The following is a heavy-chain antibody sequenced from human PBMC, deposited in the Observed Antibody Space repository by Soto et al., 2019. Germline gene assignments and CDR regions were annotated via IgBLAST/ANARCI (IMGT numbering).Heavy chain of an antibody. CDR1: GFTFSSYG. V-gene: IGHV3-33*01. Sequence: GGSLTLSCAASGFTFSSYGMHWVRQAPGKGLEWVAVIWYDGSNKYYADSVKGRFTISRDNSKNTLYLQMNSLRAEDTAVYYCARDSISGTWRVDVFYMDVWGKGTTVTVSS. D-gene: IGHD1-7*01. CDR3: ARDSISGTWRVDVFYMDV. J-gene: IGHJ6*03. CDR2: IWYDGSNK.